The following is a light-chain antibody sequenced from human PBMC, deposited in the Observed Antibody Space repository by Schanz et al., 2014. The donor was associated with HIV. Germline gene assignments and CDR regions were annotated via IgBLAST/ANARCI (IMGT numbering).Light chain of an antibody. V-gene: IGLV1-51*01. J-gene: IGLJ3*02. CDR2: DNY. CDR1: SSNIGNNF. CDR3: AVWDNALSSVM. Sequence: QSVLTQPPSVSAAPGQKVTISCSGSSSNIGNNFVSWYRHLPGTAPKLLIFDNYQRPSEIPDRFSGSKSGASATLAITGLQTGDEAHYYCAVWDNALSSVMFGGGTKLTVL.